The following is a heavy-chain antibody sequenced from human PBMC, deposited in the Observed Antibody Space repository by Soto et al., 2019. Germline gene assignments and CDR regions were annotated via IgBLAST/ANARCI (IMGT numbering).Heavy chain of an antibody. Sequence: QVRLVQSGAEEKKPGASVTVSCKASGYTFTSYAMHWVRQAPGQRLEWMGWINAGNGNTKYSQKFQGRVTITRDTTASTTYMELSSLRSEDTAVNYCARGGGGPLDWFDPWGQGTLVTVSS. J-gene: IGHJ5*02. D-gene: IGHD3-10*01. V-gene: IGHV1-3*05. CDR1: GYTFTSYA. CDR2: INAGNGNT. CDR3: ARGGGGPLDWFDP.